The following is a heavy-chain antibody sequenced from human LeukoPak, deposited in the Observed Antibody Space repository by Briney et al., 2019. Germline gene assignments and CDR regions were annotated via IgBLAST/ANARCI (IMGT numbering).Heavy chain of an antibody. CDR1: GFTFDDYA. Sequence: SGRSLRLSCAASGFTFDDYAMHWVRQAPGKGLEWVSGISWNSGSIGYADSVKGRFTISRDNAKNSLYLQMNSLKASDTAMYYCARHRLGLEVLFDSWGQGTLVTVSS. J-gene: IGHJ4*02. CDR2: ISWNSGSI. CDR3: ARHRLGLEVLFDS. V-gene: IGHV3-9*01. D-gene: IGHD7-27*01.